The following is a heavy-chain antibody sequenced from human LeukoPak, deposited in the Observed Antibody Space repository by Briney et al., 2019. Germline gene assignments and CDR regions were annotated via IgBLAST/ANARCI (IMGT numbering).Heavy chain of an antibody. D-gene: IGHD2/OR15-2a*01. CDR1: GGTFSSYA. V-gene: IGHV1-69*13. Sequence: EASVKVSCKASGGTFSSYAISWVRQAPGQGLEWMGGIIPIFGTANYAQKFQGRVTITADESTSTAHMELSSLRSDDTAVYYCARDSSILNFDYWGQGTLVTVSS. CDR3: ARDSSILNFDY. J-gene: IGHJ4*02. CDR2: IIPIFGTA.